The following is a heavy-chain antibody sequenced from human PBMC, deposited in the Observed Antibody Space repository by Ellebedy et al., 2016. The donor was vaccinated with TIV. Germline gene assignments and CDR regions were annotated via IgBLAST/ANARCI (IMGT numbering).Heavy chain of an antibody. CDR3: ARIPPDYGDYYFDY. Sequence: GGSLRLSXAASGFTFSSYSMNWVRQAPGKGLEWVSYISSSSSTIYYADSVKGRFTISRDNAKNSLYLQMNSLRAEDTAVYYCARIPPDYGDYYFDYWGQGTLVTVSS. J-gene: IGHJ4*02. CDR2: ISSSSSTI. V-gene: IGHV3-48*01. D-gene: IGHD4-17*01. CDR1: GFTFSSYS.